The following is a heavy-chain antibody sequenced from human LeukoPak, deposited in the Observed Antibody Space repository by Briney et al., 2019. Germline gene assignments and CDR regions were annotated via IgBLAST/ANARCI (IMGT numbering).Heavy chain of an antibody. J-gene: IGHJ6*03. V-gene: IGHV3-66*01. Sequence: GGSLRLSCAASGFTVSSNYMSWVRQAPGKGLEWVSVIYSGGSTYYADSVKGRFTISRDNSKNTLYLQMNSLRAEDTAVYYCARVVGYYDFWSGPDNYMDVWGKGTTVTVSS. CDR2: IYSGGST. CDR1: GFTVSSNY. D-gene: IGHD3-3*01. CDR3: ARVVGYYDFWSGPDNYMDV.